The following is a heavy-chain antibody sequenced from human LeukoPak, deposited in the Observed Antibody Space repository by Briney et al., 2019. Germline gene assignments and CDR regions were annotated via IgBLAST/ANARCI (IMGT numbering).Heavy chain of an antibody. J-gene: IGHJ4*02. Sequence: GGSLRLSCSASGFTFSNYAMHWARQAPGKGLEYVSGINSNGGSTYYADSVKGRFTISRDNSKNTLYVQMSSLRAEDTAVYYCVKVPLRPYYFDYWGPGTLVTVSS. CDR3: VKVPLRPYYFDY. CDR2: INSNGGST. CDR1: GFTFSNYA. V-gene: IGHV3-64*05.